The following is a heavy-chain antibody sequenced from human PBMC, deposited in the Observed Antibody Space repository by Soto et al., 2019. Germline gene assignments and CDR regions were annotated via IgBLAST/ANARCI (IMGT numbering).Heavy chain of an antibody. CDR2: ISTNSRYI. Sequence: QVQLVESGGGLVKPGGSLRLSCAVSGFNFSDYYMTWIRQAPGKGLEWISYISTNSRYIKYADSIKGRFTISRDNAKSSLYLQMNSLRAEDTAIYYCARGFGGSYFIAYWGQGTLVTVSS. CDR1: GFNFSDYY. J-gene: IGHJ4*02. CDR3: ARGFGGSYFIAY. D-gene: IGHD3-10*01. V-gene: IGHV3-11*06.